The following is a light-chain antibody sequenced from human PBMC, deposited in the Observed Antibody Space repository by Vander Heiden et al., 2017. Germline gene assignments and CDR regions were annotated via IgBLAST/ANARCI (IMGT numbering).Light chain of an antibody. CDR1: QGISTY. J-gene: IGKJ1*01. Sequence: AIRMTQSPSSFPASTGDRVTITCRASQGISTYLAWYQQKPGKAPKLLIYAASTLQSGVPSRFSGSGSGTDFTLTISCLQSEDFATYYCQHYYTYPRTFGQGTKVEIK. CDR3: QHYYTYPRT. V-gene: IGKV1-8*01. CDR2: AAS.